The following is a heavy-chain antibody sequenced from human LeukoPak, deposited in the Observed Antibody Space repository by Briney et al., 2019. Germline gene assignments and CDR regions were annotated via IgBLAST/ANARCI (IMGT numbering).Heavy chain of an antibody. CDR1: GGTFSSYA. CDR2: IIPIFGTA. V-gene: IGHV1-69*05. CDR3: ARDNFKWELLEFDY. D-gene: IGHD1-26*01. Sequence: GASVKVSCKASGGTFSSYATSWVRQAPGQGLEWMGGIIPIFGTANYAQKFQGRVTMTRDTSTSTVYMELSSLRSEDTAVYYCARDNFKWELLEFDYWGQGTLVTVSS. J-gene: IGHJ4*02.